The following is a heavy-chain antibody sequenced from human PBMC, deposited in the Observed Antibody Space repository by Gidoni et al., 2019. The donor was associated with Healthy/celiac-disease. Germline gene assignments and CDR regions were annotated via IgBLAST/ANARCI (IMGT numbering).Heavy chain of an antibody. CDR1: GFSLSTSGVG. D-gene: IGHD3-3*01. Sequence: QITLKESGPTLVTPTQTLTLTCTFSGFSLSTSGVGVGWIRQPPGKALEWLALIYWNDDKRYSPSLKSRLTITKDTSKNQVVLTMTNMDPVDTATYYCAVNDFWSGYYTGGDQYYFDYWGQGTLVTVSS. CDR3: AVNDFWSGYYTGGDQYYFDY. J-gene: IGHJ4*02. V-gene: IGHV2-5*01. CDR2: IYWNDDK.